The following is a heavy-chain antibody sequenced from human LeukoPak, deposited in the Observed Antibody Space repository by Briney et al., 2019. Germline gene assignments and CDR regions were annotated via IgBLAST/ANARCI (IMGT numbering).Heavy chain of an antibody. J-gene: IGHJ4*02. CDR2: IYYSGST. D-gene: IGHD6-6*01. Sequence: SETLSLTCAVYGGSFSGYYWSWIRQPPGKGLEWIGSIYYSGSTYYNPSLKSRVTISVDTSKNQFSLKLSSVTAADTAVYYCARDFVGSSSIFDYWGQGTLVTVSS. V-gene: IGHV4-34*01. CDR3: ARDFVGSSSIFDY. CDR1: GGSFSGYY.